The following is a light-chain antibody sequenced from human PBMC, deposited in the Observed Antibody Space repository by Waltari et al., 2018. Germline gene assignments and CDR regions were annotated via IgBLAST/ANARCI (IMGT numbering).Light chain of an antibody. CDR2: DVN. CDR3: CSYAGSAVSV. J-gene: IGLJ3*02. Sequence: QSARTQTATVSGSPGQSITISCSGTSRYIWNYNLLSWYRQHPGKAPTLIIYDVNKRPSGVSNRFSGSKSGNTAFLTISGLQTADEADYFCCSYAGSAVSVFGGGTKVTVL. V-gene: IGLV2-23*02. CDR1: SRYIWNYNL.